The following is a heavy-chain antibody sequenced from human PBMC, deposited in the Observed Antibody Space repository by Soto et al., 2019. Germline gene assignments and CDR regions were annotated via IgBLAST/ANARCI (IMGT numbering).Heavy chain of an antibody. CDR3: ASPYVDDAFDI. Sequence: GXSLNISCKGSGYSFTSYWLGWLRQMPGKGLEWMGIIYPGDSDTRYSPSFQGQVTISADKSISTAYLQWSSLKASDTAMYYCASPYVDDAFDIWGQGTMVTVSS. V-gene: IGHV5-51*01. CDR1: GYSFTSYW. CDR2: IYPGDSDT. J-gene: IGHJ3*02. D-gene: IGHD3-16*01.